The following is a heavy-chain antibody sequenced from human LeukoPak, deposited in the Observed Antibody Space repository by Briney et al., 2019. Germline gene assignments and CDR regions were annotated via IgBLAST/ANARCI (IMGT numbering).Heavy chain of an antibody. Sequence: SETLSLTCTVSGDSISSSSYYWGWIRQPPGKGLEWIGSFYYSGSTYYNPSLKSRVTMSVDTSKNQFSLRLSSVTAADTAVYYCARDSYSSTWSPSYYFDYWGQGTLVTVSS. V-gene: IGHV4-39*07. CDR3: ARDSYSSTWSPSYYFDY. CDR2: FYYSGST. CDR1: GDSISSSSYY. J-gene: IGHJ4*02. D-gene: IGHD6-13*01.